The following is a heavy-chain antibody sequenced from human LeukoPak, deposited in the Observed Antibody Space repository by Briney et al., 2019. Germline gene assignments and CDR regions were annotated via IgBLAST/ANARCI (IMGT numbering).Heavy chain of an antibody. V-gene: IGHV3-7*02. CDR1: GFNFGDSR. J-gene: IGHJ4*02. CDR3: ASRAGYTGSWSAFDY. CDR2: INQDGTEK. Sequence: GGSLRLSCAASGFNFGDSRMTWVRQAPGKGLEWVANINQDGTEKHFLDSVEGRFTISRDNAKKSLFLQMSSLRSEDTAVYYCASRAGYTGSWSAFDYWGQGTLVTVSS. D-gene: IGHD6-13*01.